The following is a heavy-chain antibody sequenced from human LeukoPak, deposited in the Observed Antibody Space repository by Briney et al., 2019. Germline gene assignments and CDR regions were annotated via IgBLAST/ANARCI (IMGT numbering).Heavy chain of an antibody. J-gene: IGHJ4*02. D-gene: IGHD2-2*01. Sequence: ASVKVSCKASGYTFTGYYMHWLRQAPEQGFGWVGWINPNSGGTNYAQKFQGRVTMTRDTSISTAYMELSRLRSDDTAVYYCARSRSRDCSSTSCYAYGLDYWGQGTLVTVSS. CDR1: GYTFTGYY. V-gene: IGHV1-2*02. CDR3: ARSRSRDCSSTSCYAYGLDY. CDR2: INPNSGGT.